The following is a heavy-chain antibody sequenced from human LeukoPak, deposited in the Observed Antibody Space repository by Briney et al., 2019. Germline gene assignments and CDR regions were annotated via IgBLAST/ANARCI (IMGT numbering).Heavy chain of an antibody. D-gene: IGHD1/OR15-1a*01. Sequence: PGGSLRLSCAASGFTLSSYAMSWVRQAPGKGLEWISVISDSGGSTYYADSVKGRFTFSRDNSKNTLYLQMNSLRGEDTAVYFCAKQSAGSGAWNSLHFDYWGQGTLVTVSS. J-gene: IGHJ4*02. CDR3: AKQSAGSGAWNSLHFDY. CDR2: ISDSGGST. V-gene: IGHV3-23*01. CDR1: GFTLSSYA.